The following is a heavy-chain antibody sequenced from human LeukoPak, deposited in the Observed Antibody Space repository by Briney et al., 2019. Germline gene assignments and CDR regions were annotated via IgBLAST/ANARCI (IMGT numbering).Heavy chain of an antibody. CDR3: ARWSEGARFWIFDY. V-gene: IGHV4-39*01. J-gene: IGHJ4*02. Sequence: SETLSLTCTVSGRSISGSSYYWGWLRQPPGKGLEWIGSIYYSGSTYYNPSLKSRVTISVDTSKNQFSLKLSSVTAADTAVYYCARWSEGARFWIFDYWGQGTLVTVPS. CDR1: GRSISGSSYY. D-gene: IGHD1-26*01. CDR2: IYYSGST.